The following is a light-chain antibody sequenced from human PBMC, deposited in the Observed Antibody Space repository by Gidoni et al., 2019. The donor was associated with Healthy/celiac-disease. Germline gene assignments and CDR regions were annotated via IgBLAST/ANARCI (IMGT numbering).Light chain of an antibody. CDR3: PQYDTPGGLT. CDR2: DAS. Sequence: DIQMNQSPSSLSASVGDRVTITCQASQDISNYLNWYQQKPGKAPKLLIYDASNLETGVPSRFSGSGSGSDFTFTLSSLHPEDIATYYCPQYDTPGGLTFGHGTRLEIK. V-gene: IGKV1-33*01. J-gene: IGKJ5*01. CDR1: QDISNY.